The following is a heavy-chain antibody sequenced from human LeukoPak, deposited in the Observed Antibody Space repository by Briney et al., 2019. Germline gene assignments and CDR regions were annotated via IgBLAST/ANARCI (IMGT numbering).Heavy chain of an antibody. CDR3: ARDRGIAAAGSAFDI. CDR1: GFIFSSHA. J-gene: IGHJ3*02. D-gene: IGHD6-13*01. Sequence: GRSLRLSCAASGFIFSSHAMHWVRQAPGKGLEWVAVISYDGSNTYHADSVKGRFTVSRDNSKNTLYLQMNSLRAEDTAVYYCARDRGIAAAGSAFDIWGQGTMVTVSS. CDR2: ISYDGSNT. V-gene: IGHV3-30-3*01.